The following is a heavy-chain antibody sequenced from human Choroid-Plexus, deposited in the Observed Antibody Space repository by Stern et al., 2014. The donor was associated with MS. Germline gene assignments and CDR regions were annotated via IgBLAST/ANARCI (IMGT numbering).Heavy chain of an antibody. V-gene: IGHV3-30*18. CDR2: VSYDGSNK. D-gene: IGHD2/OR15-2a*01. Sequence: VQLVESGGGVVQPGRPLRLSCVGSGFTFGSCAMHWVRQAPGKGLEWVAGVSYDGSNKYYADSVKGRFTISRDNSQNTLYMQMSSLRPEDTAVYYCAKYRQYLTYFFDHWGQGSLVTVSS. CDR3: AKYRQYLTYFFDH. CDR1: GFTFGSCA. J-gene: IGHJ5*02.